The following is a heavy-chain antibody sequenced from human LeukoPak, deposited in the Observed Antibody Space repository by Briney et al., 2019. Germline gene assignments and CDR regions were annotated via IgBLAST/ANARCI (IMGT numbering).Heavy chain of an antibody. CDR3: ARGAGGATIDY. J-gene: IGHJ4*02. CDR2: INSDGSST. V-gene: IGHV3-74*01. CDR1: GFTFSSYW. Sequence: PGGSLRLSCEASGFTFSSYWMHWVRQAPGKGLVWVSRINSDGSSTSYADSVKGRFTISRDNAKNTLYVQMNSLRAEDTAVYYCARGAGGATIDYWGQGTLVTVSS. D-gene: IGHD3-16*01.